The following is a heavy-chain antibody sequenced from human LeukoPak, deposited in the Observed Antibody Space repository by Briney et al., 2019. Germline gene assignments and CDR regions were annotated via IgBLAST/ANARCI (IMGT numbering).Heavy chain of an antibody. CDR2: ISSSSSYI. CDR3: ARVPSRDYGSGSYSYYDSSGYYST. J-gene: IGHJ5*02. D-gene: IGHD3-22*01. V-gene: IGHV3-21*01. Sequence: GGSLRLSCAASGFTFSSYSMNWVRQAPGKGLEWVSSISSSSSYIYYADSVEGRFTISRDNAKNSLYLQMNSLRAEDTAVYYCARVPSRDYGSGSYSYYDSSGYYSTWGQGTLVTVS. CDR1: GFTFSSYS.